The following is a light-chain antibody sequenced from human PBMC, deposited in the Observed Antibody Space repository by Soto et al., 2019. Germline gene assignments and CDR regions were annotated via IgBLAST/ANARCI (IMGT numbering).Light chain of an antibody. Sequence: EIVLTPSPGTLSLSPGERATLSCRASQSVSSSYLAWYQQKPGQAPRLLIYDASNRATGIPARFSGSGSGTDFTLTISSLEPEDFAVYYCQQRSNWQGATFGGGTKVDIK. CDR1: QSVSSSY. CDR3: QQRSNWQGAT. CDR2: DAS. J-gene: IGKJ4*01. V-gene: IGKV3D-20*02.